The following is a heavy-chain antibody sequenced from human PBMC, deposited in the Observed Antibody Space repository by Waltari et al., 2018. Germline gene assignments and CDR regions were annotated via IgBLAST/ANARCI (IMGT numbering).Heavy chain of an antibody. CDR1: GYSFTSYA. J-gene: IGHJ5*02. CDR3: AREVVPAATIVVNWFDP. V-gene: IGHV7-4-1*02. Sequence: QVELVQSGPELKKPGASVKVSCRASGYSFTSYAINWVRQAPGRGFELMGWINTNSGNPTYVQGFTVRFVFSLDTSVSTAFLQINSLAAEDTAVYYCAREVVPAATIVVNWFDPWGQGTLVTVSS. D-gene: IGHD2-2*01. CDR2: INTNSGNP.